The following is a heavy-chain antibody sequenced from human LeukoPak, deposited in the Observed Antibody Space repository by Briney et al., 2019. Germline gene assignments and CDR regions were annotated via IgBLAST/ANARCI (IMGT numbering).Heavy chain of an antibody. V-gene: IGHV3-53*01. D-gene: IGHD6-19*01. Sequence: GGSLRLSCATSGFTVSSNYMSWVRQAPGKGLEWVSVIYDSGTTYYADSVKGRFLIFRDTSKNTADLQMNSLRVEDTAVYYCAGRRSSGWYAYWGQGTLVTVSS. CDR3: AGRRSSGWYAY. J-gene: IGHJ4*02. CDR1: GFTVSSNY. CDR2: IYDSGTT.